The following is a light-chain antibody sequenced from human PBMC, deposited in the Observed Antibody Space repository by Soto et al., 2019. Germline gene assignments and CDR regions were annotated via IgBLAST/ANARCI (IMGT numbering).Light chain of an antibody. CDR3: CSYAGSSTLVV. CDR1: SSDVGSYNL. V-gene: IGLV2-23*01. J-gene: IGLJ2*01. Sequence: QSALTQPASVSGSPGQSITISCTGTSSDVGSYNLVSWYQQHPGKAPKLMIYEGSKRPSGVSHRFSGSKSGNTASLTISGLQAEDEAEYDCCSYAGSSTLVVFGGGTTLTVL. CDR2: EGS.